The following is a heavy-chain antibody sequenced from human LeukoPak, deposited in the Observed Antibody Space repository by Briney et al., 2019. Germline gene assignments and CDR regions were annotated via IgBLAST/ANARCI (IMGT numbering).Heavy chain of an antibody. CDR2: IYYSGST. V-gene: IGHV4-39*01. J-gene: IGHJ4*02. Sequence: PSETLSLTCTVSGGSISSSSYYWGWIRQPPGKGLEWIGSIYYSGSTYYNPSLKSRVTISVDTSKNQFSLKLSSVTAADTAVYYCASQGPEGVVPAALDYWGQGTLVTFSS. CDR1: GGSISSSSYY. CDR3: ASQGPEGVVPAALDY. D-gene: IGHD2-2*01.